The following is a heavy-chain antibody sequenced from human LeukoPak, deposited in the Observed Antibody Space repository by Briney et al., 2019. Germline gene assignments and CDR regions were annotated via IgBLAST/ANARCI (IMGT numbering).Heavy chain of an antibody. V-gene: IGHV1-69*05. CDR1: GGTFSSYA. CDR2: IIPIFGTA. Sequence: SVKVSCKASGGTFSSYAISWVRQAPGQGLEWMGRIIPIFGTANYAPKFQGRVTITTDESTSTAYMELSSLRSEDTAVYYCARGIPDYYDSSGYYPAEYFQHWGQGTLVTVSS. CDR3: ARGIPDYYDSSGYYPAEYFQH. J-gene: IGHJ1*01. D-gene: IGHD3-22*01.